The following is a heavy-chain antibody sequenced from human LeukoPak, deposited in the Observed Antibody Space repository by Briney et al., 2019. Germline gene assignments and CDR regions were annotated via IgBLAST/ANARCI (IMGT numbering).Heavy chain of an antibody. CDR2: IKQDGSEK. CDR3: AGGFGSYSPDY. V-gene: IGHV3-7*04. J-gene: IGHJ4*02. CDR1: GLTFSSYW. Sequence: GGSLRLSCAASGLTFSSYWMNWVRRAPGKGPEWVANIKQDGSEKYYADSVKGRFTISRDNAKNSLYLQMNSLRAEDTAVYYCAGGFGSYSPDYWGQGTLVTVSS. D-gene: IGHD3-10*01.